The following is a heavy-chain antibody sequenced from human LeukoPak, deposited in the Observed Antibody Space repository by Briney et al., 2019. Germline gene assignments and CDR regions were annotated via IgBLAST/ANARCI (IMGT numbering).Heavy chain of an antibody. V-gene: IGHV3-48*02. Sequence: GGSLRLSCAASGFTVSRNYYMNWVRQAPGKGLEWVSYISTSSSTIYYADSVKGRFTISRDNAKNSLFLQMSSLRDDDTAVYFCARSRGVSDYWGQGTLVTVSS. CDR2: ISTSSSTI. CDR1: GFTVSRNYY. CDR3: ARSRGVSDY. J-gene: IGHJ4*02. D-gene: IGHD3-10*01.